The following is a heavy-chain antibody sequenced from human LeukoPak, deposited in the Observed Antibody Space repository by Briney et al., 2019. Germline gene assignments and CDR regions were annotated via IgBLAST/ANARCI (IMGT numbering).Heavy chain of an antibody. CDR2: IYYSGST. V-gene: IGHV4-59*01. D-gene: IGHD6-13*01. CDR1: GGSISSYY. Sequence: PSETLSLTCTVSGGSISSYYWSWIRQPPGKGLEWIGYIYYSGSTNYNPSLKSRVTISVDTSKNQFPLKLSSVTAADTAVYYCARRGIAAAGAFDYWGQGTLVTVSS. J-gene: IGHJ4*02. CDR3: ARRGIAAAGAFDY.